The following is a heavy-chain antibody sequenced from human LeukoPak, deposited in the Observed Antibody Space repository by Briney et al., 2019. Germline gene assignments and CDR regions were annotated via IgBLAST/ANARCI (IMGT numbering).Heavy chain of an antibody. Sequence: GGSLRLSCAASGFTFSSYAMHWVRQAPGKGLEWVAVISYDGSNKYYADSVKGRFTISRDNSKNTLYLQMNSLRAEDTAVYYCARAKGSGSYYNNYFDYWGQGTLVTVSP. J-gene: IGHJ4*02. CDR2: ISYDGSNK. V-gene: IGHV3-30-3*01. CDR1: GFTFSSYA. D-gene: IGHD3-10*01. CDR3: ARAKGSGSYYNNYFDY.